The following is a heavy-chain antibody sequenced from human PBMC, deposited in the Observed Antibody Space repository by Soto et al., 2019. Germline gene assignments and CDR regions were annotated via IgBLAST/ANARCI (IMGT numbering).Heavy chain of an antibody. V-gene: IGHV3-30*18. CDR2: VSYDGSNK. CDR3: AKEMGVMTPLTTSDAFDI. J-gene: IGHJ3*02. CDR1: GLTFSSYG. D-gene: IGHD4-17*01. Sequence: GGSPRLSCAASGLTFSSYGMHWVRQAPGKGLEWVAVVSYDGSNKYYADSVKGRFTISRDNSKNTLYLQMNSLRAEDTAVYYCAKEMGVMTPLTTSDAFDIWGQGTLVTVS.